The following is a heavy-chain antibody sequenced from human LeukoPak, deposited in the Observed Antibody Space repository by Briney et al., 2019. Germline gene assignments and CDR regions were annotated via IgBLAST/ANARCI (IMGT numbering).Heavy chain of an antibody. V-gene: IGHV3-23*01. CDR1: GFTFSSYA. J-gene: IGHJ4*02. CDR3: AKDSLDYDFWSGYYQPIPFDY. D-gene: IGHD3-3*01. CDR2: ISGSGGST. Sequence: GSLRLSCAASGFTFSSYAMSWVRQAPGKGLEWVSAISGSGGSTYYADSVKGRFTISRDNSKNTLYLQMKSLRAEDTAVYYCAKDSLDYDFWSGYYQPIPFDYWGQGTLVTVSS.